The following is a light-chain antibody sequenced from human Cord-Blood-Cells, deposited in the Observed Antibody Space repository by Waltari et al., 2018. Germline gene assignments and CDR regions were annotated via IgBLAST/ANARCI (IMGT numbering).Light chain of an antibody. CDR3: SSYTSSSTLAYV. Sequence: QSSLTQPASVSWSPGQSITISCTGTSSDGGGSNYVSWYQQHPGKAPKLMIYDVSNRPSGVSNRFSGSKSGNTASLTISGLQAEDEADYYCSSYTSSSTLAYVFGTGTKVTVL. CDR2: DVS. V-gene: IGLV2-14*01. J-gene: IGLJ1*01. CDR1: SSDGGGSNY.